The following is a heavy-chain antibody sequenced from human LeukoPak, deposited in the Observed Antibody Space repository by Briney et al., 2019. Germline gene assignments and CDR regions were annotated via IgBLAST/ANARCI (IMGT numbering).Heavy chain of an antibody. V-gene: IGHV4-34*01. Sequence: SETLSLTCAVYGGSFSGYYWSWIRQPPGKGLEWIGEINHSGSTNYNPSLKSRVTISVDTSKNQFSLKLSSVTAADTAVYYCASTTPHSRRPHETLSDPWGQETLVTVSS. J-gene: IGHJ5*02. CDR1: GGSFSGYY. CDR3: ASTTPHSRRPHETLSDP. D-gene: IGHD4-17*01. CDR2: INHSGST.